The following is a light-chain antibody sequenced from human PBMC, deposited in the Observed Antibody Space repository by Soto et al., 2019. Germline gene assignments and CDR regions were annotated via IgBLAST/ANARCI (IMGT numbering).Light chain of an antibody. Sequence: DIQMTQSPSSLSASVGDRVTITCRASQSISSYLNWYQQKPGKAPKLLIYAASSLQSGVPSRFSGSGSGTDFTLTISSLQPEDCATYYCQQSYSTPATFGQGTKLESK. CDR3: QQSYSTPAT. V-gene: IGKV1-39*01. J-gene: IGKJ2*01. CDR2: AAS. CDR1: QSISSY.